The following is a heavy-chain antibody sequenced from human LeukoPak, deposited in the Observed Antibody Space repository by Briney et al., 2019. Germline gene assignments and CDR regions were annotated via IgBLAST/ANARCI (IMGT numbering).Heavy chain of an antibody. J-gene: IGHJ4*02. CDR1: GGSISSGGYY. CDR3: AVVHNWNYEVGY. D-gene: IGHD1-7*01. V-gene: IGHV4-31*03. CDR2: IYYSGST. Sequence: KTSETLSLTCTVSGGSISSGGYYWSWIRQHPGKGLEWIGYIYYSGSTYYNPSLKGRVTISVDTSKNQFSLKLSSVTAADTAVYYCAVVHNWNYEVGYWGQGTLVTVSS.